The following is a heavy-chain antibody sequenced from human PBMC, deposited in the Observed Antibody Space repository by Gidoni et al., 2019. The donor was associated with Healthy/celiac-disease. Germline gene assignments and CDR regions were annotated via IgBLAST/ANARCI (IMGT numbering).Heavy chain of an antibody. CDR2: ISYDGSNK. J-gene: IGHJ4*02. CDR1: GVPLSSYA. CDR3: ARVGVPIVVPIPLDY. Sequence: QVQLVESGAGVGQPGRPLRHSCVAAGVPLSSYAMHWVRRGPSKGREWVAVISYDGSNKYYSDSVKGRFTISRDNSKNTLYLRMNSLRAEDTAVYDCARVGVPIVVPIPLDYWGQGTLVTVSS. V-gene: IGHV3-30-3*01. D-gene: IGHD2-15*01.